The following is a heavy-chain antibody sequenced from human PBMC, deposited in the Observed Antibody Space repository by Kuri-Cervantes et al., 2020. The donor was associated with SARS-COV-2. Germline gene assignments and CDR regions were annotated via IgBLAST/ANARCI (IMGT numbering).Heavy chain of an antibody. D-gene: IGHD3-9*01. V-gene: IGHV4-59*08. CDR1: GGSISSHY. CDR2: IYYSGST. J-gene: IGHJ3*02. CDR3: ARAPFEGDAFDI. Sequence: GSLRLSCTVSGGSISSHYWSWIRQPPGKGLEWIGYIYYSGSTNYNPSLKSRVTISVDTSKNQFSLKLSSVTAADTAVYYCARAPFEGDAFDIWGQGTMVTVSS.